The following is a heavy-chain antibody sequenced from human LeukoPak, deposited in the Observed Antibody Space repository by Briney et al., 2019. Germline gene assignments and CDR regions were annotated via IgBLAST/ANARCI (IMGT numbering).Heavy chain of an antibody. V-gene: IGHV3-21*01. CDR2: ISSSSSYI. D-gene: IGHD2-21*02. J-gene: IGHJ6*02. CDR1: GFTFSSYS. Sequence: VGSLRLSCAASGFTFSSYSMNWVRQAPGKGLEWVSSISSSSSYIYYADSERGRFTISRDNTKNSLYLQMNSLRAEDTAVYYCARADCGGDCYSGTNYYYYGMDVWGQGTTVTVSS. CDR3: ARADCGGDCYSGTNYYYYGMDV.